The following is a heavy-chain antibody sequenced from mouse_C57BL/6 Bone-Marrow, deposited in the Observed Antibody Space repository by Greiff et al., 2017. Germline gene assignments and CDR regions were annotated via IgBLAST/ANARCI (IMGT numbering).Heavy chain of an antibody. D-gene: IGHD1-1*01. CDR2: IYWDDDK. V-gene: IGHV8-12*01. Sequence: QVTLKESGPGILQSSQTLSLTCSFSGFSLSTSGMGVSWIRQPSGKGLEWLAHIYWDDDKRYNPSLKSQPTISKDTSRNQVFLKITSVDTADTATYYCARRAGYGSSRYWYFDVWGTGTTVTVSS. CDR1: GFSLSTSGMG. CDR3: ARRAGYGSSRYWYFDV. J-gene: IGHJ1*03.